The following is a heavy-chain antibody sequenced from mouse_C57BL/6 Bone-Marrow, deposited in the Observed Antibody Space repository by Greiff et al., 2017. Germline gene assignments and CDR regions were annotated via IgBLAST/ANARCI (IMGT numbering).Heavy chain of an antibody. CDR2: SRNKANDYTT. Sequence: EVKVVESGGGLVQSGRSLRLSCATSGFTFSDFYMEWVRQAPGKGLEWIAASRNKANDYTTEYSASVKGRFIVSRDTSQSILYLQMNALRAEDTAIYYCARDAWVWYFDVWGTGTTVTVSS. J-gene: IGHJ1*03. V-gene: IGHV7-1*01. CDR1: GFTFSDFY. CDR3: ARDAWVWYFDV.